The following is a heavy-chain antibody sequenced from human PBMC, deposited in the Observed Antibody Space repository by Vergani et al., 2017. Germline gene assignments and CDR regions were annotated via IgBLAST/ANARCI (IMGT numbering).Heavy chain of an antibody. J-gene: IGHJ5*02. CDR2: IYYSGST. V-gene: IGHV4-59*08. Sequence: QVQLQESGPGLVKPSETLSLTCTVSGGSISSYYWSWIRQPPGKGLEWIGYIYYSGSTNYNPSLKSRVTISVDTSKNQFSLKLSSVTAADTAVYYCARRPFFDSSGSQPGWFDPWGQGTLVTVSS. D-gene: IGHD3-22*01. CDR3: ARRPFFDSSGSQPGWFDP. CDR1: GGSISSYY.